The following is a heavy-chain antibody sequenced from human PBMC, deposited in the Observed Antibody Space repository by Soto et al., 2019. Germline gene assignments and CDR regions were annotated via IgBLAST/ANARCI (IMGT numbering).Heavy chain of an antibody. J-gene: IGHJ2*01. V-gene: IGHV3-30*03. CDR2: ISYDGKQT. Sequence: GGSLRLSCGAPGVTFKYYGMHWVRQAPGKGLEWVAVISYDGKQTYYADSVKGRFTISKDKSKRTLFLQMNSLRVDDTAVYYCARDGWGYNWYFDLWGRGTLVTVSS. CDR3: ARDGWGYNWYFDL. CDR1: GVTFKYYG. D-gene: IGHD1-1*01.